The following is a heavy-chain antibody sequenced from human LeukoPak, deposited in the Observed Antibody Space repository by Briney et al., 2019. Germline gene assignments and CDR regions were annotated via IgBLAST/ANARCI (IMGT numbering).Heavy chain of an antibody. CDR2: FDPEDGET. CDR3: ATDLIAVKEAMVGYYYYGMDV. D-gene: IGHD6-19*01. CDR1: GYTFTSYY. J-gene: IGHJ6*02. Sequence: GASVKVSCKASGYTFTSYYMHWVRQAPGKGLEWMGGFDPEDGETIYAQKFQGRVTMTEDTSTDTAYMELSSLRSEDTAVYYCATDLIAVKEAMVGYYYYGMDVWGQGTTVTVSS. V-gene: IGHV1-24*01.